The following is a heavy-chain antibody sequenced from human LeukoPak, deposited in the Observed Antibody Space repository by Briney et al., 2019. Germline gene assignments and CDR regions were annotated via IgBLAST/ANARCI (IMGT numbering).Heavy chain of an antibody. J-gene: IGHJ6*03. CDR2: IYYSGST. Sequence: PSETLSLTCTVSGGSISPYYWSWIRQPPGKGLEWIGYIYYSGSTNYNPSLKSRVTISVDTSKNQFSLKLSSVTAADTAVYYCARAFYPGYYSYMAVWGKGTTVTVSS. CDR3: ARAFYPGYYSYMAV. CDR1: GGSISPYY. D-gene: IGHD3-3*02. V-gene: IGHV4-59*01.